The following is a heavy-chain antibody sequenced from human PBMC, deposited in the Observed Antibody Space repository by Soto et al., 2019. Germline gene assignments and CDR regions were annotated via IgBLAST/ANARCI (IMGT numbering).Heavy chain of an antibody. CDR2: ISAYNGNT. CDR1: GYTFTSYG. V-gene: IGHV1-18*01. CDR3: ARDINPGTGDY. J-gene: IGHJ4*02. Sequence: QVQLVQSGAEVKKPGASVKVSCKASGYTFTSYGISWVRQAPGQGLEWMGWISAYNGNTKYAQKLQGRVTMTTETTTSTADMELRSLRSDETAVYYWARDINPGTGDYWGQGTLVTVSS. D-gene: IGHD1-1*01.